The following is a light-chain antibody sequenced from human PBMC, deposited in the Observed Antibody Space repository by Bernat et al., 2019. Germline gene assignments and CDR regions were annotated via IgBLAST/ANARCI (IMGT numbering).Light chain of an antibody. Sequence: QSALTQPASVSGSPGQSITISCTGTSSDVGSYNLVSWYQQHPGKAPKLMIYEVSKRPSGVSNRFSGSKSGNTASLTISGLQAEDEADYYCCSCAGSSSYVFGTGTEVTVL. CDR1: SSDVGSYNL. CDR2: EVS. V-gene: IGLV2-23*02. J-gene: IGLJ1*01. CDR3: CSCAGSSSYV.